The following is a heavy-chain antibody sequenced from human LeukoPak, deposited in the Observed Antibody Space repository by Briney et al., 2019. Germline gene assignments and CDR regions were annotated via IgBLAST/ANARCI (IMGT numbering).Heavy chain of an antibody. V-gene: IGHV4-39*07. CDR3: ARGLLMDV. CDR2: IYHSGST. CDR1: GGSISSGSYY. Sequence: PSETLSLTCTVSGGSISSGSYYWSWIRQPPGKGLEWIGSIYHSGSTYYNPSLKSRVTISVDTSKNQFSLKLSSVTAADTAVYYCARGLLMDVWGKGTTVTVSS. J-gene: IGHJ6*03.